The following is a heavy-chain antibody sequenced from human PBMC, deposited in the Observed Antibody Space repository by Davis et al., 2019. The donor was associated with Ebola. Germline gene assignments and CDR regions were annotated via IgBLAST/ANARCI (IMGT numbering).Heavy chain of an antibody. V-gene: IGHV3-21*05. CDR3: AKGGYGQQLPLYYYGMDV. CDR1: GFTFSSYS. Sequence: GGSLRLSCAASGFTFSSYSMNWVRQAPGKGLEWVSYISSSSSYIYYADSVKGRFTISRDNAKNSLYLQMNSLRAEDTAVYYCAKGGYGQQLPLYYYGMDVWGQGTTVTVSS. D-gene: IGHD6-13*01. CDR2: ISSSSSYI. J-gene: IGHJ6*02.